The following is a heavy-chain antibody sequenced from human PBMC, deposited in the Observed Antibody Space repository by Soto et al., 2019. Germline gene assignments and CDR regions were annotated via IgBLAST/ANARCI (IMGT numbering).Heavy chain of an antibody. CDR1: GFTFSSYW. CDR2: IKQDGSEK. D-gene: IGHD2-15*01. CDR3: ARDDGHIYGGKEQGHYFDY. J-gene: IGHJ4*02. V-gene: IGHV3-7*05. Sequence: GGSLRLSCAASGFTFSSYWMSWVRQAPGKGLEWVANIKQDGSEKYYVDSVKGRFTISRDNAKNSLYLQMNSLRAEDTAVYYCARDDGHIYGGKEQGHYFDYWGQGTLVTVSS.